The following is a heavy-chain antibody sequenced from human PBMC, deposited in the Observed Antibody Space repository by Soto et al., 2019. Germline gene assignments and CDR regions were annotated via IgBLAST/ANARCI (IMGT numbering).Heavy chain of an antibody. V-gene: IGHV3-15*01. CDR3: TARVKWLDAFDI. J-gene: IGHJ3*02. Sequence: GGSLRLSCAASGFTFSNAWMSWVRQAPGKGLEWVGRIKSKTDGGTTDYAAPVKGRFTISRDDSKNTLYLQMNSLKTEDTAVYFCTARVKWLDAFDIWGQGTMVTVSS. D-gene: IGHD6-19*01. CDR2: IKSKTDGGTT. CDR1: GFTFSNAW.